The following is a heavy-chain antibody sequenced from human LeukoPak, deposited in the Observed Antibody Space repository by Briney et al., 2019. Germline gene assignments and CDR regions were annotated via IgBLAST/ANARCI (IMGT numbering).Heavy chain of an antibody. J-gene: IGHJ4*02. CDR1: RFTFSTYG. Sequence: GGSLRLSCAASRFTFSTYGMHWVRQAPGKGLEWVSYISSSSSTIYYADSVKGRFTISRDNAKNSLYLQMNSLRAEDTAVYYCARVYYGFDYWGQGTLVTVSS. D-gene: IGHD1-26*01. CDR3: ARVYYGFDY. V-gene: IGHV3-48*01. CDR2: ISSSSSTI.